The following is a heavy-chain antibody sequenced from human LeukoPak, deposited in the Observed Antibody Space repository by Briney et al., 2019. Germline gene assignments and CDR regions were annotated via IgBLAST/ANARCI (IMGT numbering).Heavy chain of an antibody. J-gene: IGHJ4*02. CDR2: AYFNGIT. Sequence: PSATLSLTCTVSGVSITSHFWSWIRQSPGQGLDWIGYAYFNGITNYNPSLKSRVTISVDTSKNQFSLRLSSVTAADTAVYYCARDEGSPGALDHWGQGTLVTVSS. V-gene: IGHV4-59*11. D-gene: IGHD3-10*01. CDR3: ARDEGSPGALDH. CDR1: GVSITSHF.